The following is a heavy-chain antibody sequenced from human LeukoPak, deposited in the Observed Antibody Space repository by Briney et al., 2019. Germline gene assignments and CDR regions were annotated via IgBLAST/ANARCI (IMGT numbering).Heavy chain of an antibody. D-gene: IGHD4-11*01. CDR2: IWSVGGAE. V-gene: IGHV3-33*01. CDR3: ARAPHYSNYGPYYYGMDV. J-gene: IGHJ6*02. Sequence: GGSLRLSCVASGFPFSSYGMHWVRQAPGKGLEWVAVIWSVGGAEYYADSVKGRSTISRDNSKNMLFLQMNSLRAEDTAVYYCARAPHYSNYGPYYYGMDVWGQGTTVTVSS. CDR1: GFPFSSYG.